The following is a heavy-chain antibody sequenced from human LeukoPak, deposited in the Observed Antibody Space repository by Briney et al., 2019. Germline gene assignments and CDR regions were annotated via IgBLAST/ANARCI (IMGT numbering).Heavy chain of an antibody. CDR1: GGSFGGYY. D-gene: IGHD6-6*01. CDR3: ASSEYSSSSLDY. CDR2: INHSGST. V-gene: IGHV4-34*01. Sequence: SETLSLTCAVYGGSFGGYYWSWIRQPPGKGLEWIGEINHSGSTNYNPSLKSRVTISVDTSKNQFSLKLSSVTAADTAVYYCASSEYSSSSLDYWGQGTLVTVSS. J-gene: IGHJ4*02.